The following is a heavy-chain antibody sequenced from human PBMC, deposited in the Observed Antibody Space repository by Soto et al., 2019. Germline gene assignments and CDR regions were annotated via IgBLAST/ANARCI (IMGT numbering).Heavy chain of an antibody. CDR1: GGSISSNSSY. D-gene: IGHD5-18*01. J-gene: IGHJ4*02. CDR2: GYHGGNT. V-gene: IGHV4-39*01. Sequence: QLQLQESGPGLVKPSETQSLTCTVSGGSISSNSSYWAWIRQPPGKGLEWIGSGYHGGNTYYNPSHKRRVTLSVDTSTNQFSLKLNSVTAADTAVYYGARHLSGYGYLYFEYWGQGILVTVSS. CDR3: ARHLSGYGYLYFEY.